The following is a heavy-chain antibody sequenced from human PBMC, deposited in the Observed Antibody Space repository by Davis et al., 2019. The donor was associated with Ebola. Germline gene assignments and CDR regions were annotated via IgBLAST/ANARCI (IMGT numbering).Heavy chain of an antibody. CDR2: INPSGGST. CDR3: ARGWRVVVPAAMGGYNWFDP. V-gene: IGHV1-46*01. J-gene: IGHJ5*02. D-gene: IGHD2-2*01. CDR1: GYTFTSYG. Sequence: ASVKVSCMASGYTFTSYGISWVRQAPGQGLEWMGMINPSGGSTSYAQKFQGRVTMTRDTSTSTVYMELSSLRSEDTAVYYCARGWRVVVPAAMGGYNWFDPWGQGTLVTVSS.